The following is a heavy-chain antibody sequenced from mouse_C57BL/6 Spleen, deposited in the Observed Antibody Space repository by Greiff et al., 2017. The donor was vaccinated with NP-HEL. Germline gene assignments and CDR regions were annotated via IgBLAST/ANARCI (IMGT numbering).Heavy chain of an antibody. CDR1: GFTFSSYA. CDR2: ISDGGSYT. J-gene: IGHJ2*01. CDR3: ARDEDDLDY. Sequence: VQLKESGGGLVKPGGSLKLSCAASGFTFSSYAMSWVRQTPEKRLEWVATISDGGSYTYYPDNVKGRFTISRDNAKNNLYLQMSHLKSEDTAMYYCARDEDDLDYWGQGTTLTVSS. V-gene: IGHV5-4*01. D-gene: IGHD2-3*01.